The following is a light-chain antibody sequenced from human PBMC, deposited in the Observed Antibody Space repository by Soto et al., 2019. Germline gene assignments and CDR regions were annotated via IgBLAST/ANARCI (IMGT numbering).Light chain of an antibody. CDR1: QSVSSNY. V-gene: IGKV3-20*01. J-gene: IGKJ2*01. Sequence: ENVLTQSPGTLSLSPGERVTLSCRASQSVSSNYLAWYQQKPGQAPRLLIYVASVRATGIPDRFSGSGSGTDFTLTISRLEPEDFAVYYCQQYASSPYTFGQGTKLEIK. CDR3: QQYASSPYT. CDR2: VAS.